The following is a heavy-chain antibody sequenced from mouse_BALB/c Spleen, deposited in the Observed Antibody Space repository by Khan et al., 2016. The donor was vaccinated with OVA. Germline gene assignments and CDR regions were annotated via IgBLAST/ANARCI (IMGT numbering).Heavy chain of an antibody. CDR3: ARSLVDYHALDY. CDR2: ISTGGHYT. Sequence: EVELVESGGGLVKTGGSLKLSCSASGFTFSTYAMSWVRQTPEKRLECVATISTGGHYTFYPDSVKVRFTISRDNAKNTLYLQMSSLRSEDTAMYYCARSLVDYHALDYWGQGTSVTVSS. V-gene: IGHV5-9-3*01. D-gene: IGHD2-2*01. CDR1: GFTFSTYA. J-gene: IGHJ4*01.